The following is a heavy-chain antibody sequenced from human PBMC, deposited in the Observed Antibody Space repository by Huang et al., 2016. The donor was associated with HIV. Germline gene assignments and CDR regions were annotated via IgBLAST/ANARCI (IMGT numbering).Heavy chain of an antibody. J-gene: IGHJ4*02. CDR2: MNPNTGNT. CDR3: ARSAYGDLDY. CDR1: GYTFTNYD. Sequence: QVHLVQSGAEVKKPGASVKVSCKASGYTFTNYDINWVRQAPGRGLEWMVCMNPNTGNTGFAQSFQGRVTMTRKTSITTAYMELTSLTSEDTAVYYCARSAYGDLDYWGLGTLVIVSS. D-gene: IGHD4-17*01. V-gene: IGHV1-8*02.